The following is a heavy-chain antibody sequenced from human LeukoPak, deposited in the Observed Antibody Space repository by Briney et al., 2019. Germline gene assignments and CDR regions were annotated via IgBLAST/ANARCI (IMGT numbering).Heavy chain of an antibody. D-gene: IGHD2-21*01. V-gene: IGHV5-51*01. CDR2: IYPGDSDI. J-gene: IGHJ3*02. CDR3: ARRVNEALGAFDI. CDR1: GYTFINYW. Sequence: GESLKISCKGSGYTFINYWIGWVRQMPGKGLEWMGMIYPGDSDIRYSPSLQGQVTISADKSISTAYLQWSSLKASDTGIYYCARRVNEALGAFDIWGQGTMVTVSS.